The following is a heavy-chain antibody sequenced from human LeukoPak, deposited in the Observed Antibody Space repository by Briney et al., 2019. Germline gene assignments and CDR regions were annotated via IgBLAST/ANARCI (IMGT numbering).Heavy chain of an antibody. Sequence: PGGSLRLSCAASGFTFSSYSMNWVRQAPGKGPEWVSSISSSSSYIYYADSVKGRFTISRDNAKNSLYLQMNSLRAEDTAVYYCARDWGYCSSTSCYGGFDYWGQGTLVTVSS. CDR1: GFTFSSYS. J-gene: IGHJ4*02. CDR3: ARDWGYCSSTSCYGGFDY. V-gene: IGHV3-21*01. CDR2: ISSSSSYI. D-gene: IGHD2-2*01.